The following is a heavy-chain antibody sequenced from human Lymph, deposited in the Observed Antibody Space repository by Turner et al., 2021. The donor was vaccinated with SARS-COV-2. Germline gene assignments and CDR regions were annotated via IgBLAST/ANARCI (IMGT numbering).Heavy chain of an antibody. D-gene: IGHD3-22*01. CDR1: GFTFSSYA. CDR3: ATLFTIPYYSDSSGYYTDY. Sequence: QVQLVESGGGVVQPGRSLRPSCAAPGFTFSSYAMHWVRQAPGKGLEWVAVISYDGSNKYYADSVKGRFTISRDNSKNTLYLQVNSLRAEDTAVFYCATLFTIPYYSDSSGYYTDYWGQGTLVTVSS. J-gene: IGHJ4*02. V-gene: IGHV3-30*04. CDR2: ISYDGSNK.